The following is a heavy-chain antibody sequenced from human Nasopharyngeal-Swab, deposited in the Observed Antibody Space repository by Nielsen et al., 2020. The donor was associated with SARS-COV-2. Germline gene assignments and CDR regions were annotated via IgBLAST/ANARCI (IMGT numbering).Heavy chain of an antibody. D-gene: IGHD1-26*01. CDR1: GLPFNNYA. V-gene: IGHV3-23*01. J-gene: IGHJ4*02. CDR2: ISSSGTDT. CDR3: AKSRGDTTMAHYYYYLDV. Sequence: GGSLRLSCAVSGLPFNNYAVTWVRQAPGKGLEWVSIISSSGTDTYYADYVKGRFTISRDNSKNTLYLQMNSLRAEDSAIYYCAKSRGDTTMAHYYYYLDVWGQGTLVTVSS.